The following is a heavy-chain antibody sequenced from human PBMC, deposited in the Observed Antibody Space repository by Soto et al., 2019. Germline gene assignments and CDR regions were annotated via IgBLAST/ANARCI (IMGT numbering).Heavy chain of an antibody. CDR2: ISAYNGNT. Sequence: ASVKVSCKASGGTFSSYGISWVRQAPGQGLEWMGWISAYNGNTNYAQKLQGRVTMTTDTSTSTAYMELRSLRSDDTAVYYCAREATGTYVSLYGMDVWGQGTTVTVSS. D-gene: IGHD1-1*01. CDR3: AREATGTYVSLYGMDV. CDR1: GGTFSSYG. J-gene: IGHJ6*02. V-gene: IGHV1-18*04.